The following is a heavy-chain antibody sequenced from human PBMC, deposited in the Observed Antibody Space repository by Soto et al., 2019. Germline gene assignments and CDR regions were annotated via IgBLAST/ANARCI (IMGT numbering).Heavy chain of an antibody. CDR1: GGTFSSYA. CDR3: ARVRSSGSNTANYCFSYVDV. CDR2: IIPIFGTA. D-gene: IGHD3-10*01. Sequence: QVQLVQSGAEVKRPGSSLKVSCKTSGGTFSSYAISWVRQAPGQGLEWMGGIIPIFGTANYAQKFQGRVTITADESTSTAYMERGSLRSEDTAIYYWARVRSSGSNTANYCFSYVDVWGQGTRVTVSS. V-gene: IGHV1-69*01. J-gene: IGHJ6*02.